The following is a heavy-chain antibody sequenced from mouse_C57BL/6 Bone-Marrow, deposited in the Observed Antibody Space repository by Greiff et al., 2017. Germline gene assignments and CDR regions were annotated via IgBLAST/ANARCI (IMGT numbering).Heavy chain of an antibody. V-gene: IGHV14-4*01. CDR1: GFNIKDDY. CDR3: SSFDGNYFDF. D-gene: IGHD2-3*01. CDR2: IDPELGDT. J-gene: IGHJ2*01. Sequence: EVQLQQSGAELVRPGASVKLSCTASGFNIKDDYIHWVKQRPEQGLEWIGWIDPELGDTEYASKFQGKATITSDKSSNTAYLQLSSLTSEDTAVYYCSSFDGNYFDFWGQGTPLTGAS.